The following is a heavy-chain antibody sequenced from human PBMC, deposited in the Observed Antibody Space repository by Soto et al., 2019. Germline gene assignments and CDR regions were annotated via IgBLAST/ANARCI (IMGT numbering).Heavy chain of an antibody. CDR1: GGNIISHY. Sequence: PLETMCLTCTVAGGNIISHYWSWIRKKTGKGLEWIGYIYYSGSTNYNPSLKSRVTISVDTSKNQFSLKLSSVTTADTAVYYCARSLSGYYYYYGMDVWGQGTTVTVSS. D-gene: IGHD1-26*01. CDR3: ARSLSGYYYYYGMDV. J-gene: IGHJ6*02. CDR2: IYYSGST. V-gene: IGHV4-59*11.